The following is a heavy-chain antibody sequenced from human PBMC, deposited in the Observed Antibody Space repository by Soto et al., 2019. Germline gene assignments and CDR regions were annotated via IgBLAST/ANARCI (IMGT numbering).Heavy chain of an antibody. V-gene: IGHV3-23*01. J-gene: IGHJ4*02. Sequence: EVQLLESGGGLVQPGGSLSLSCAASAFTFNNYAMSWVRQAPGKGREWVPGMGVSGRITYFAESVKGRFTISRDNTNNTRLLQMNSLRADDTAVYYCAKSRYSDSSGDFYDYWGQGTLVTVSS. CDR1: AFTFNNYA. CDR3: AKSRYSDSSGDFYDY. D-gene: IGHD3-22*01. CDR2: MGVSGRIT.